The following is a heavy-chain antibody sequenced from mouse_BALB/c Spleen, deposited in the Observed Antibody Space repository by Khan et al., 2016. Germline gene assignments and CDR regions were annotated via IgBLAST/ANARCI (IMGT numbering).Heavy chain of an antibody. CDR3: ARGTSALYYSLDY. CDR1: GYTFTDYA. Sequence: QVQLQQSGAELVRPGVSVKISCKGSGYTFTDYALHWVKQSHAKSLEWIGIISTYYGDATYNQKFKDKATMTVDKSSGTTYMELARLTSEDSAIDYCARGTSALYYSLDYWGQGTSVTVSS. D-gene: IGHD2-14*01. J-gene: IGHJ4*01. V-gene: IGHV1S137*01. CDR2: ISTYYGDA.